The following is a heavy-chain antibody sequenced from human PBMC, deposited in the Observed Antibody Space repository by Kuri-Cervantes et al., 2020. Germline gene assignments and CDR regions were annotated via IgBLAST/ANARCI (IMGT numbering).Heavy chain of an antibody. CDR3: AREWDLLISS. D-gene: IGHD1-26*01. J-gene: IGHJ4*02. CDR1: GYSISSGYY. V-gene: IGHV4-38-2*02. CDR2: IYYSGNT. Sequence: SETLSLTCTVSGYSISSGYYWGWIRQPPGKGLEWIGSIYYSGNTYYNPSLKSRVTLSIDTSKNQFSLKLNSMTAADTAVYYCAREWDLLISSWGQGTLVTVSS.